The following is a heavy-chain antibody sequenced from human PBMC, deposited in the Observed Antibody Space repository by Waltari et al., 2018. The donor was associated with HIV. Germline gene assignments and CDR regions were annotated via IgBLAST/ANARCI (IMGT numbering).Heavy chain of an antibody. CDR3: ARGYVPNDLRGLFHL. CDR1: GYTFIDYY. J-gene: IGHJ2*01. CDR2: ISPKTGVT. Sequence: QEQLVQSGAEVKNPGASVKVSCKASGYTFIDYYIHWVRQAPGQGLEWMGRISPKTGVTHYPQNVQGMVIMTRDTSMSTAYMDLTRLRADDTALYFCARGYVPNDLRGLFHLWGRGTPVTVSS. V-gene: IGHV1-2*06. D-gene: IGHD2-2*01.